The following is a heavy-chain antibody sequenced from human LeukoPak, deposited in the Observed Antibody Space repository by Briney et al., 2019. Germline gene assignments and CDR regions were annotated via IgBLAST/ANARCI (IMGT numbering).Heavy chain of an antibody. J-gene: IGHJ4*02. V-gene: IGHV4-39*01. CDR1: GGSISSSSYY. CDR2: IYYSGST. Sequence: SETLPLTCTVSGGSISSSSYYWGWIRQTPGKGLEWIGSIYYSGSTYYNPSLKSRVTISVDTSKNQFSLKLSSVTAADTAVYYCARHLDQQWEGDYWGQGTLVTVSS. D-gene: IGHD1-26*01. CDR3: ARHLDQQWEGDY.